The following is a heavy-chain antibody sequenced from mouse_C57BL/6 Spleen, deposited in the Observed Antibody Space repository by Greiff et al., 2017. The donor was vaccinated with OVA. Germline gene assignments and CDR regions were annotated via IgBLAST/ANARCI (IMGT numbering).Heavy chain of an antibody. CDR2: IRSKSNNYAT. CDR1: GFSFNTYA. J-gene: IGHJ3*01. V-gene: IGHV10-1*01. Sequence: EVKLMESGGGLVQPKGSLKLSCAASGFSFNTYAMTWVRQAPGTGLEWVARIRSKSNNYATYYADSVKDRFTISRDDSESMLYLQMNNLQTEDTAMYYCVSPITTVVEGFAYWGQGTLVTVSA. CDR3: VSPITTVVEGFAY. D-gene: IGHD1-1*01.